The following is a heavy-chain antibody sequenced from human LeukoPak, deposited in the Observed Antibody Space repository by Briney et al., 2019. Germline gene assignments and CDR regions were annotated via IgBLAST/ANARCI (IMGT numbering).Heavy chain of an antibody. V-gene: IGHV4-39*01. CDR1: GDSISRSSYY. CDR2: IYYSGST. D-gene: IGHD2-8*02. Sequence: SETLSLTCTVSGDSISRSSYYWAWIRQPPGKGLEWIGSIYYSGSTYYNPSLKRRVTISVDTSKNQFSLKVSSVTAADTAVYYCARHRRSTTGSEEYDYWGQGTLVTVSS. CDR3: ARHRRSTTGSEEYDY. J-gene: IGHJ4*02.